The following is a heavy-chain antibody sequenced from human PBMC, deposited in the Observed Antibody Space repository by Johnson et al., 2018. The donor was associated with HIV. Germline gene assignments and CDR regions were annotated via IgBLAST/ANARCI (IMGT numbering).Heavy chain of an antibody. D-gene: IGHD3-22*01. CDR1: GFTFVDYG. V-gene: IGHV3-13*01. CDR2: IGTAGDT. J-gene: IGHJ3*02. Sequence: EMQLVESGGGVIRPGGSLRLSCAASGFTFVDYGMSWVRQATGTGLEWVSAIGTAGDTSYPGSVQVRFTISRENAKNSLYLQMNSLRAGDTAVYYCARGSSYYYDSSGSDAFDIWGQGTMVTVSS. CDR3: ARGSSYYYDSSGSDAFDI.